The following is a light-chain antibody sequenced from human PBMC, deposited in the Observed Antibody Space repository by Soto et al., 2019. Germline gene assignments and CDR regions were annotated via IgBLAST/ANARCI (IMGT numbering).Light chain of an antibody. V-gene: IGKV3-20*01. CDR3: HQYGSSET. CDR2: GAS. CDR1: QSISGTY. Sequence: EIVLTQSPGSLSLSPGERVTLSCRASQSISGTYLAWYQQKPGQAPRLLIYGASSRATGIPDRFSGSGSGTDFTLTISRLEPEDFAVYYCHQYGSSETFGQGTKVDIK. J-gene: IGKJ1*01.